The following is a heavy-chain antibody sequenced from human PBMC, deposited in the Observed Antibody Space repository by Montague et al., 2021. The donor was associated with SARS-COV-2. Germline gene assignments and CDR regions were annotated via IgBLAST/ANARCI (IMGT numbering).Heavy chain of an antibody. D-gene: IGHD3-22*01. CDR1: GGSISGYH. V-gene: IGHV4-59*12. J-gene: IGHJ4*02. CDR3: ARATLGITMIVVVMTAIDYYFDY. Sequence: SETLSLTCTVSGGSISGYHWSWLRQPPGKGLEWIAYIYYTGNTRYNPSLQSRVTISTDMSKNQFSLKLSSVTAADTAVYYCARATLGITMIVVVMTAIDYYFDYWGQGNLVTVSS. CDR2: IYYTGNT.